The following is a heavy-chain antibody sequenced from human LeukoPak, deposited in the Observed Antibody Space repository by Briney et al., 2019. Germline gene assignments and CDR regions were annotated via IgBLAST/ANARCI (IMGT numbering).Heavy chain of an antibody. Sequence: PSETLSLTCTVSGDSITSSTYYWGWIRQPPGKGLEWIGSIFYSGTTYYNPSLKSRVTISVDTSKNQFSLKVRSLTAADTAVYYCARLDSGIYGTNWFDPWGQGTLVTVSS. D-gene: IGHD1-26*01. CDR3: ARLDSGIYGTNWFDP. V-gene: IGHV4-39*01. J-gene: IGHJ5*02. CDR1: GDSITSSTYY. CDR2: IFYSGTT.